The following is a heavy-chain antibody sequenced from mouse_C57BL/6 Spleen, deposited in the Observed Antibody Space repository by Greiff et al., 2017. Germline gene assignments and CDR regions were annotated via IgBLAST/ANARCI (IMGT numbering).Heavy chain of an antibody. CDR1: GFNFSSYG. V-gene: IGHV5-6*01. Sequence: EVQGVESGGDLVKPGGSLKLSCAASGFNFSSYGMSWVRQTPDKRLEWVATISSGGSYTYYPDNVKGRFTISRDNAKNTLYLQMSSLKSEDTAMYYCARHGSMIWDAMDYWGQGTSVTVSS. D-gene: IGHD2-3*01. J-gene: IGHJ4*01. CDR2: ISSGGSYT. CDR3: ARHGSMIWDAMDY.